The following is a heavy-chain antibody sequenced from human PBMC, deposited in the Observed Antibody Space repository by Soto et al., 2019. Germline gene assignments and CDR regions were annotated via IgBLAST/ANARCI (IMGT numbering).Heavy chain of an antibody. Sequence: SETLSLTCVVSNFSISSGYYWGWIRQSPGKGLEWIASIYRSGTTPYNPSLKSRVTISVDPSKNQFSLMLTAVTAADTAVYYCARTHSGSYYSVFNYWGRGSLVTVSS. J-gene: IGHJ4*02. D-gene: IGHD1-26*01. CDR2: IYRSGTT. CDR1: NFSISSGYY. V-gene: IGHV4-38-2*01. CDR3: ARTHSGSYYSVFNY.